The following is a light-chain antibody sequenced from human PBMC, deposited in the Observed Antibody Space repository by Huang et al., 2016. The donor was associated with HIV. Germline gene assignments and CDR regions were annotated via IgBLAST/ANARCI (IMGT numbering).Light chain of an antibody. V-gene: IGKV1-9*01. CDR2: AAS. Sequence: IQLTQSSSSLSASVGDRVTITCRASQGISSYLAWYQQKPGKAPKLRIYAASTLQSGVPSRFSGSGSGTDFTLTISSLQPEDFATYHCQQLNSYPPTFGQGTKVEIK. CDR1: QGISSY. CDR3: QQLNSYPPT. J-gene: IGKJ1*01.